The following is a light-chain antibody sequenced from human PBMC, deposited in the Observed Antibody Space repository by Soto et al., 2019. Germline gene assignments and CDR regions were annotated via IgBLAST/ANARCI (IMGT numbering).Light chain of an antibody. J-gene: IGKJ3*01. CDR2: AAS. Sequence: DIQLTQSPSSLSASVGDRVTITCRASQGIYNYLAWYQQKPGKAPKLLIYAASTLQGGVPSRFSGSGSGTEFTLTISSLQPEDSATYYCHQLDHYSLFSFGPGTKVEIK. V-gene: IGKV1-9*01. CDR3: HQLDHYSLFS. CDR1: QGIYNY.